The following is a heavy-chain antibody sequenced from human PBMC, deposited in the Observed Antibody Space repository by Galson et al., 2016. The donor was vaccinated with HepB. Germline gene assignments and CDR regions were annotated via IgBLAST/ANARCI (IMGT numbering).Heavy chain of an antibody. V-gene: IGHV3-23*01. CDR1: GFTFINYA. J-gene: IGHJ4*02. CDR2: ISGSGGTT. Sequence: SLRLSCAASGFTFINYAMTWVRQAPGKGLEWVSSISGSGGTTYYADSVKGRFTISKDNSKNTLYLQMNSLRAEDTAVYYCARAPVTSTTCCYYFDYWGQGTLVTVSS. CDR3: ARAPVTSTTCCYYFDY. D-gene: IGHD2-2*01.